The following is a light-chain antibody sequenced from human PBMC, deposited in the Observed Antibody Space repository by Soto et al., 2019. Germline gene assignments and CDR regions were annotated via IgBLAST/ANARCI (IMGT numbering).Light chain of an antibody. CDR1: SSNIGAGYD. CDR3: AAWDDTLGGPCV. Sequence: QSVLTQPPSVSGAPGQRVTISCTGSSSNIGAGYDVHWYQQLPGAAPKLLIYANKNRPAGVPDRFSASKSGTSASLAITGLQAEDEADYYCAAWDDTLGGPCVFGGGTKVTVL. V-gene: IGLV1-40*01. CDR2: ANK. J-gene: IGLJ3*02.